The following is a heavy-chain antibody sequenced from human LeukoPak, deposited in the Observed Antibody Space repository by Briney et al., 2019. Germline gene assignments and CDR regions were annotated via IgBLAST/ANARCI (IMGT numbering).Heavy chain of an antibody. CDR3: ARDGVVTHYYYYYYMDV. V-gene: IGHV3-74*01. Sequence: GGSLRLSCAASGFTFSSYGMHWVRQAPGKGLVWVSRINSDGSSTSYADSVKGRFTISRDNAKNTLYLQMNSLRAEDTAVYYCARDGVVTHYYYYYYMDVWGKGTTVTVSS. CDR2: INSDGSST. CDR1: GFTFSSYG. D-gene: IGHD3-3*01. J-gene: IGHJ6*03.